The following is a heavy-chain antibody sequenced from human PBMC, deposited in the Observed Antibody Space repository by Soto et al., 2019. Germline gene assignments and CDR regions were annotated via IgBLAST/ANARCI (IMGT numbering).Heavy chain of an antibody. CDR1: GSTFTNHG. Sequence: ASVKVSCTAAGSTFTNHGISWVRQAPGQGLEWMGWVSGYNDKTKSAQKFQGRVAMTTDTSTSTAYMELRSLRSDDTAVYYCARDFYPVAYFFDYWGQGTLVTVSS. CDR2: VSGYNDKT. J-gene: IGHJ4*02. V-gene: IGHV1-18*04. CDR3: ARDFYPVAYFFDY. D-gene: IGHD2-21*01.